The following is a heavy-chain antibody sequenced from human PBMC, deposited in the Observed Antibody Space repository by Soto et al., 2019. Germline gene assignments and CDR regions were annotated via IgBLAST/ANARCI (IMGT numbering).Heavy chain of an antibody. V-gene: IGHV1-69*12. CDR3: ALQGVRITIFGARFDP. J-gene: IGHJ5*02. D-gene: IGHD3-3*01. Sequence: QVQLVQSGAEVKKPGSSVKVSCKASGGTFNSYAISWVRQAPGQGLEWMGGSIPIFGTPNYAQKLQGRVTITADESTSTAYMELNSLRSEDTAVYYCALQGVRITIFGARFDPWGQGTLVTVSS. CDR2: SIPIFGTP. CDR1: GGTFNSYA.